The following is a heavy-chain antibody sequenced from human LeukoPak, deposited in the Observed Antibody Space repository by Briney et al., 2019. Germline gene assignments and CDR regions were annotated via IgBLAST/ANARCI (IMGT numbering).Heavy chain of an antibody. CDR3: AKGSLDYSSGWYAY. D-gene: IGHD6-19*01. V-gene: IGHV3-21*01. CDR2: ISASSAYI. CDR1: GFTFSSYE. J-gene: IGHJ4*02. Sequence: GGSLRLSCAASGFTFSSYEMNWVRQAPGKGLEWVSSISASSAYIYYTDSVKGRFTISRDNAKNSLYLQMDSLRAEDTAVYYCAKGSLDYSSGWYAYWGQGTLVTVSS.